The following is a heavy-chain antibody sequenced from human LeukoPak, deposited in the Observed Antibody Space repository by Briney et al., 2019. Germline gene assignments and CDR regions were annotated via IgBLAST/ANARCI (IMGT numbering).Heavy chain of an antibody. CDR1: GGTFISYA. CDR2: IIPIFGTA. J-gene: IGHJ6*02. CDR3: ARGPGGDYVYYGMDV. V-gene: IGHV1-69*13. Sequence: GASVKVSCKASGGTFISYAISWVRQAPGQGLEWMGGIIPIFGTANYAQKFQGRVTITADESTSTAYMELSSLRSEDTAVYYCARGPGGDYVYYGMDVWGQGTTVTVSS. D-gene: IGHD4-17*01.